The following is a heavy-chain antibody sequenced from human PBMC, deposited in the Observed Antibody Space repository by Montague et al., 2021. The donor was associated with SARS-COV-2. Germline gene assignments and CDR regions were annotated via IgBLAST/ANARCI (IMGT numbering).Heavy chain of an antibody. D-gene: IGHD6-13*01. J-gene: IGHJ6*02. CDR3: ARVGRQQLVRLSGMDV. CDR2: IYYSGSA. CDR1: GGSISSSDYY. Sequence: SETLSLTCTVSGGSISSSDYYWSWIRQPPGKGLEWIGYIYYSGSAYENPSIKGRVTTSVDTSKNQFSLKLSSVTAADTAVYYCARVGRQQLVRLSGMDVWG. V-gene: IGHV4-39*07.